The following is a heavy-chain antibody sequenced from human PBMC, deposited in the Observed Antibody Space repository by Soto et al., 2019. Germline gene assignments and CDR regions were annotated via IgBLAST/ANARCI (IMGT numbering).Heavy chain of an antibody. Sequence: GGSLRLSCAASGFTFSSYWMHWVRQAPGKGLVWVSRINSDGSSTSYADSVKGRFTISRDNAKNTLYLQMNSLRAEDTAVYYCALQAYCGGDCYQYYFDYWGQGTLGTVSS. CDR1: GFTFSSYW. CDR3: ALQAYCGGDCYQYYFDY. V-gene: IGHV3-74*01. J-gene: IGHJ4*02. D-gene: IGHD2-21*02. CDR2: INSDGSST.